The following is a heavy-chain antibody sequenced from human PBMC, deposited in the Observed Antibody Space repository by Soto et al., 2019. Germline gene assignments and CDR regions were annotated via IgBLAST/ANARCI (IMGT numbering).Heavy chain of an antibody. CDR1: GFTFDDYA. V-gene: IGHV3-9*01. D-gene: IGHD3-16*01. J-gene: IGHJ4*02. CDR2: ISWNSGSI. CDR3: AKDSGGGVGLFDY. Sequence: EVQLVESGGGLVQPGRSLRLSCAASGFTFDDYAMHWVRQVPGKGLEWVSGISWNSGSIGYADSVKGRFTISRDNSKNSGYMQMNSVRAEDTALYYCAKDSGGGVGLFDYWGQGNLVTVSS.